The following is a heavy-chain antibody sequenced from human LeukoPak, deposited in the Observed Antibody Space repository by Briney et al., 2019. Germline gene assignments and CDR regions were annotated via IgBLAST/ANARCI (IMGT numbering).Heavy chain of an antibody. CDR1: GFTFSSYD. D-gene: IGHD3-10*01. CDR2: IGTAGDT. Sequence: GSLRLSCAASGFTFSSYDMHWVRQATGKGLEWVSAIGTAGDTYYPGSVKGRFTISRENAKNSLYLQMNSLRAGDTAVYYCARSPITMVRGVAYYFDYWGQGTLVTVSS. J-gene: IGHJ4*02. V-gene: IGHV3-13*01. CDR3: ARSPITMVRGVAYYFDY.